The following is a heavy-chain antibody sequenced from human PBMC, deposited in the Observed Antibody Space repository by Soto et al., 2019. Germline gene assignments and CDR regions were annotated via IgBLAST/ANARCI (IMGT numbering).Heavy chain of an antibody. CDR3: AGGNVIYSSSSPFDY. Sequence: GGSLRLSCAASGFTFSSYDMHWVRQATGKGLGWVSAIGTAGDPYYPGSVKGRFTISRENAKNSLYLQMNSLRAGDTAVYYCAGGNVIYSSSSPFDYWGQGTLVTVSS. V-gene: IGHV3-13*05. J-gene: IGHJ4*02. CDR2: IGTAGDP. CDR1: GFTFSSYD. D-gene: IGHD6-6*01.